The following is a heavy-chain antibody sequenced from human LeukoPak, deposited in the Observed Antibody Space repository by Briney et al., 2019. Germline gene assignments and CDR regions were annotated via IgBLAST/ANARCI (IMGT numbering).Heavy chain of an antibody. CDR1: GGSISSGGYY. J-gene: IGHJ6*02. D-gene: IGHD1-7*01. CDR3: ARVVTGTTPHGMDV. Sequence: MPSETLSLTCTVSGGSISSGGYYWSWIRQHPGKGLEWIGYIYYSGSTYYNPSLKSRVTISVDKSKNQFSLKLSSVTAADTAVYYCARVVTGTTPHGMDVWGQGTTVTVSS. CDR2: IYYSGST. V-gene: IGHV4-31*03.